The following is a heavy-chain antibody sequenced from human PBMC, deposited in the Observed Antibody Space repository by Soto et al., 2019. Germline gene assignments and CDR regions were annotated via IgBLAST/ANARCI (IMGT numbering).Heavy chain of an antibody. D-gene: IGHD6-25*01. V-gene: IGHV6-1*01. CDR2: TYYRSKWYN. J-gene: IGHJ6*02. CDR3: TRVRSRLIPSEDCYYGMDV. Sequence: WHTRSFTCTLSGDSVSSNCAAWIWIRQTPSRGIAGLARTYYRSKWYNDYSVSVKSRIPINPDTSKNQFSLQLNSVTPEDTAVYYCTRVRSRLIPSEDCYYGMDVWGQRTAVSVSS. CDR1: GDSVSSNCAA.